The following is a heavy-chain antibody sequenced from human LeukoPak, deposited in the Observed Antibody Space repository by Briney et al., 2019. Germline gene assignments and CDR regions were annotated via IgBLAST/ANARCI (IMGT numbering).Heavy chain of an antibody. V-gene: IGHV1-46*01. CDR2: INPSGGST. J-gene: IGHJ4*02. D-gene: IGHD5-24*01. Sequence: ASVKVSCRTSGYTFTTYYLHWVRQAPGQGLEWMGVINPSGGSTIYAQKFQDGVAMTRDTSTSTVYMDLSSLIAADTAIYYCARAIERGRRFDYWGQGTLVTVSS. CDR3: ARAIERGRRFDY. CDR1: GYTFTTYY.